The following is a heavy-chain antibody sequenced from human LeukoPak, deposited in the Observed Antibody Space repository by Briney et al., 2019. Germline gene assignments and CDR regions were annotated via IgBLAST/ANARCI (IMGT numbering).Heavy chain of an antibody. Sequence: SETLSLTCTVSGGSISSYYWSWIRQPPGKGLEWIGYIYYSGSTNYNPSLKSRVTISLDTSKNQFSLKLSSVTAADTAVYYCARLGGSSWYSGVPVGYWGQGTLVTVSS. J-gene: IGHJ4*02. CDR3: ARLGGSSWYSGVPVGY. CDR1: GGSISSYY. V-gene: IGHV4-59*01. D-gene: IGHD6-13*01. CDR2: IYYSGST.